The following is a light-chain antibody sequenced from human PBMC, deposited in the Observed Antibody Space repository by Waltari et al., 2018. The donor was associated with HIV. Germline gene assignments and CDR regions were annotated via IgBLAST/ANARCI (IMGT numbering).Light chain of an antibody. V-gene: IGLV2-11*01. Sequence: QSALTQPHSVSGSPGPSLTISCTGTSSYVDTFVSWYQHHPGKAPKVLIYDVTKRPSGVPDRFSGSKSGNTAFLTISGLQAEDEADYHCCSHAGNLIFAFGTGTKVTVL. CDR2: DVT. J-gene: IGLJ1*01. CDR3: CSHAGNLIFA. CDR1: SSYVDTF.